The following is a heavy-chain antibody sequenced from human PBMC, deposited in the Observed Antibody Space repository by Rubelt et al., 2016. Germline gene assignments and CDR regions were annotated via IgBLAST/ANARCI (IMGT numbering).Heavy chain of an antibody. J-gene: IGHJ4*02. CDR1: RFTFSSYA. D-gene: IGHD6-25*01. V-gene: IGHV3-23*04. CDR3: AARSTQGVTVY. CDR2: ISGSGDNT. Sequence: EVQLVESGGDLVQPGGSLRLSCAASRFTFSSYAMSWVRQAPGEGLEWVSGISGSGDNTYYADSVTGRFSISRVNSKNTLYLQMSSLRGEETAIYSVAARSTQGVTVYWSQGTLVTVSS.